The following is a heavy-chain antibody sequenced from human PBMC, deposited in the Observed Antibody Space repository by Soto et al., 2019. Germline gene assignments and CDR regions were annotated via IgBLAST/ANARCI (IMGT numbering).Heavy chain of an antibody. CDR1: GFTLSCSA. D-gene: IGHD3-9*01. CDR3: TSRYFDWSDDAFDI. J-gene: IGHJ3*02. CDR2: IRSKANSYAT. V-gene: IGHV3-73*01. Sequence: GGSLRLSCAASGFTLSCSAMHWVRQASGKGLEWVGRIRSKANSYATAYAASVKGRFTISRDDSKNTAYLQMNSLKTEDTAVYYCTSRYFDWSDDAFDIWGQGTMVTVSS.